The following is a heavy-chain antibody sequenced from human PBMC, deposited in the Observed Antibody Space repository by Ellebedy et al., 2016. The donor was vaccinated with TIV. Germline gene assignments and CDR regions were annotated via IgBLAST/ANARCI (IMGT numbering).Heavy chain of an antibody. J-gene: IGHJ3*02. D-gene: IGHD3-22*01. Sequence: GESLKISCAASGFTFSSYAMSWVRQAPGKGLEWVSAISGSGGSTYYADSVKGRFTISRDNSKNTLYLQINSLRAEDTAVYYCAKDLGGNYYEIVGTFDIWGQGTMVTVSS. V-gene: IGHV3-23*01. CDR1: GFTFSSYA. CDR2: ISGSGGST. CDR3: AKDLGGNYYEIVGTFDI.